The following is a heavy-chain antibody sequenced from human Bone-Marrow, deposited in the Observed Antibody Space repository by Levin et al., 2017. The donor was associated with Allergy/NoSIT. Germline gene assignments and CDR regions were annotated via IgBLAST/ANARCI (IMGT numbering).Heavy chain of an antibody. V-gene: IGHV4-4*07. CDR3: ARSDPRSPVKAFDL. CDR2: IHTTQGA. CDR1: PGSLTDYY. D-gene: IGHD2-21*01. Sequence: SETLSLTCTVSPGSLTDYYWTWVRQPSGKGLEWLGRIHTTQGAIYNPSLRSRLSMSLDTFESHFSLNLRSVTAADTALDFCARSDPRSPVKAFDLWGQGMLVTVSS. J-gene: IGHJ5*02.